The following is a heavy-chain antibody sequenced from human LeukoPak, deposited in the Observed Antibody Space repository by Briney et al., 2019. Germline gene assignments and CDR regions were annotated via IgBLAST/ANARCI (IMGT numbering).Heavy chain of an antibody. D-gene: IGHD1-1*01. J-gene: IGHJ6*03. Sequence: SETLSLTCAVYGGPFSGYYWSWIRQPPGKGLEWIGEINHSGSTNYNPSLKSRVTISVDTSKNQFSLKLSSVTAADTAVYYCARVSWFPGTSYYYMDVWGKGTTVTVSS. CDR1: GGPFSGYY. CDR3: ARVSWFPGTSYYYMDV. CDR2: INHSGST. V-gene: IGHV4-34*01.